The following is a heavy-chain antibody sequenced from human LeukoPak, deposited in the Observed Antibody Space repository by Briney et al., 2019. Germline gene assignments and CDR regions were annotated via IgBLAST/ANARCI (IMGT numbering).Heavy chain of an antibody. D-gene: IGHD3-10*01. V-gene: IGHV4-4*07. CDR2: IYTSGST. CDR3: ARVSAITMVRGVQRDYYYMDV. J-gene: IGHJ6*03. CDR1: GGSISSYY. Sequence: SETLSLTCSVSGGSISSYYWSWIRQPAGKGPEWIGRIYTSGSTNYNPSLKSRVTMSVDTSKNQFSLKLSSVTAADTAVYYCARVSAITMVRGVQRDYYYMDVWGKGTTVTVSS.